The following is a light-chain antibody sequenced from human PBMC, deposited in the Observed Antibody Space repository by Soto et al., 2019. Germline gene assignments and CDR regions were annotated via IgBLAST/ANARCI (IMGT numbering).Light chain of an antibody. CDR3: SSYTSSSTLSTSV. Sequence: QSVLTQPASVSGSPGQSITISCTGTSSDVGGYNYVSWYQHHPGKAPKLMIYDVSNRPSGVSNRFSGSKSGNTASLIISGLQAEDEAEYYCSSYTSSSTLSTSVCGTGTKVSVL. CDR1: SSDVGGYNY. CDR2: DVS. V-gene: IGLV2-14*03. J-gene: IGLJ1*01.